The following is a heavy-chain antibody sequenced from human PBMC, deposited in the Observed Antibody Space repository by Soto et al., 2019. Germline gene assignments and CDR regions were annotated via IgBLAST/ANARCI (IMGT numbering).Heavy chain of an antibody. CDR3: TSLYYGH. Sequence: PGGSLTLTCAASEVSFTYAWMSWGRQPQRPGQERVGRIKSKTDGGTTDYAAPVKGRFTISRDESQNTLYLQMNSLKTEDAAVYYCTSLYYGHWGQGTLVTAPQ. CDR1: EVSFTYAW. CDR2: IKSKTDGGTT. J-gene: IGHJ4*02. D-gene: IGHD3-16*02. V-gene: IGHV3-15*01.